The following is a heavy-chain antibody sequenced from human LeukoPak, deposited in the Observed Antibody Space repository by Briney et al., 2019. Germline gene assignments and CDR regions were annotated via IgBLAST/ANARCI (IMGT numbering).Heavy chain of an antibody. J-gene: IGHJ4*02. V-gene: IGHV3-23*01. CDR1: GFTFGSYA. CDR2: IFGSGGSA. CDR3: GKTTTGYCSGQKPAWPVDY. Sequence: GGSLRLSCEASGFTFGSYAMYWVRQAPGKGLEWVAGIFGSGGSAHYADSAKGRFTISRDNSKNTVYLQINSLRAEDTAVYYCGKTTTGYCSGQKPAWPVDYWGQGTLVTVSS. D-gene: IGHD2-15*01.